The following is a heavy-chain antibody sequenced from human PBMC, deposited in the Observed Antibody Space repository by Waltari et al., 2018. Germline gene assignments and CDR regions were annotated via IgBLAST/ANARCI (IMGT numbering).Heavy chain of an antibody. V-gene: IGHV3-74*01. D-gene: IGHD4-17*01. CDR2: SKSEGSST. Sequence: EVQLVESGGGLVQAGGSLRLSCAASGFTYSTYWRHGVRQAQGKGLGGVAGSKSEGSSTSYADSVKGRFTISKDNAKNTVYLQMNSLRAEDTAIYYCARGARRTTVTTGWWYFDLWGRGTLVTVSS. CDR3: ARGARRTTVTTGWWYFDL. J-gene: IGHJ2*01. CDR1: GFTYSTYW.